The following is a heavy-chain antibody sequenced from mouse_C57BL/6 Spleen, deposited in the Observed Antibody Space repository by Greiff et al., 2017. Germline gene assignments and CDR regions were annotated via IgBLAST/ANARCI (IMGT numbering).Heavy chain of an antibody. D-gene: IGHD2-4*01. Sequence: VQLQQPGAELVKPGASVKMSCKASGYTFTSYWITWVKQRPGQGLEWIGDIYPGSGSTNYNEKFKSKATLTVDTSSSTAYMQLSSLTSEDSAVYYCARLKGYEYAWFAYWGQGTLVTVSA. J-gene: IGHJ3*01. CDR2: IYPGSGST. CDR3: ARLKGYEYAWFAY. CDR1: GYTFTSYW. V-gene: IGHV1-55*01.